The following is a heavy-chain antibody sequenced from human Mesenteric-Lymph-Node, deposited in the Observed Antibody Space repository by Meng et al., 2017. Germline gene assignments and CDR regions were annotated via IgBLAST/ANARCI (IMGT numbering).Heavy chain of an antibody. Sequence: EVQLVESGGGLVKPGGSLRLSCAASGFTFSSYSMNWVRQAPGKGLEWVSSISSSGTYIYYADSAKGRFTISRDNAKNSLYLQMNSLRAEDTAVYYCARGSGLAVAATFDYWGQGTLVTVSS. CDR1: GFTFSSYS. J-gene: IGHJ4*02. CDR3: ARGSGLAVAATFDY. D-gene: IGHD1-26*01. CDR2: ISSSGTYI. V-gene: IGHV3-21*01.